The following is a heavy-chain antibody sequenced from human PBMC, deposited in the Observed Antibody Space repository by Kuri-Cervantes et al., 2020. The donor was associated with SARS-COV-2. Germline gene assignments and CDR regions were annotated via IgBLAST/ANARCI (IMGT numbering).Heavy chain of an antibody. CDR1: GYTFTSYA. V-gene: IGHV1-18*01. J-gene: IGHJ4*02. Sequence: ASVKVSCKTSGYTFTSYATNWVRQAPGQGLEWMGWISPYNGKTEHVDKLHGSITMTTDTSTSTVYMELTSLSSDDTAVYYCARLPALGGSELPLDYWGQGTLVTVSS. CDR2: ISPYNGKT. D-gene: IGHD5-12*01. CDR3: ARLPALGGSELPLDY.